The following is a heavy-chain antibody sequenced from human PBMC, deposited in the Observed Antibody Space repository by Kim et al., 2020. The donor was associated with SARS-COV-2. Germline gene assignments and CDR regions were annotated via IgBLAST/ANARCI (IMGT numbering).Heavy chain of an antibody. V-gene: IGHV4-39*07. Sequence: SETLSLTCTVSGGSISSTIYYWGWIRQPPGKGLEWMGNIYNSGRPYYAPSLESRVGISVDTSRNSFSLRLTSVTAADTAVYYCAIDRGDYYFESWGQGALVTVSS. CDR3: AIDRGDYYFES. J-gene: IGHJ4*02. CDR1: GGSISSTIYY. CDR2: IYNSGRP. D-gene: IGHD3-10*01.